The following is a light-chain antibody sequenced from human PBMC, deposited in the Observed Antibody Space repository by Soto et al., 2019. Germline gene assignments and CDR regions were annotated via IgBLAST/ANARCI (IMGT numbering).Light chain of an antibody. CDR1: QSVSSSY. Sequence: EIVLTQSPGTLSLSPGERATLSCRASQSVSSSYLAWYQQKPGQAPRLLIYGASTRATGIPARFSGSGSGTEFTLTISSLQSEDFAVYYCQRYGTSTTFGQGTKVDIK. CDR3: QRYGTSTT. J-gene: IGKJ1*01. CDR2: GAS. V-gene: IGKV3-20*01.